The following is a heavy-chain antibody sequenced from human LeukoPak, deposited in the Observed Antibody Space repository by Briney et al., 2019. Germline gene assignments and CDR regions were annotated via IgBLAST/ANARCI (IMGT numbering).Heavy chain of an antibody. D-gene: IGHD5-24*01. CDR2: ISYDGSNK. Sequence: PGGSLRLSCAASGFTFSSYAMLWVRQAPGKGLEGVAVISYDGSNKYYADSVKVRFTISRDNSKNTLYLQMNSLRAEDTAVYYCASVEMPHYYGMDVWGQGTTVTVSS. J-gene: IGHJ6*02. CDR3: ASVEMPHYYGMDV. CDR1: GFTFSSYA. V-gene: IGHV3-30-3*01.